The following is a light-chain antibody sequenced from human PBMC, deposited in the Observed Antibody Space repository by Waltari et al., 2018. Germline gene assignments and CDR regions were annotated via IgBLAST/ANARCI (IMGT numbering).Light chain of an antibody. V-gene: IGLV2-23*02. Sequence: QSALTQPASVSGSPGQSITISCTGTTSDIGSYNLASWYQQHPGEVPKLIIYEVNKRPSGVSNRFSGSKSGNTASLTISGLQPEDEADYYCCSYGGASLRVFGGGTKVTVL. CDR2: EVN. CDR3: CSYGGASLRV. J-gene: IGLJ3*02. CDR1: TSDIGSYNL.